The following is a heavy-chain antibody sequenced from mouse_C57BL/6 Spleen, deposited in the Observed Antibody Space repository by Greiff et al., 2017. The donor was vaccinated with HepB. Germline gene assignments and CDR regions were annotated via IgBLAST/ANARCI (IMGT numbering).Heavy chain of an antibody. Sequence: QVQLQQPGAELVKPGASVKLSCKASGYTFTSYWMHWVKQRPGQGLEWIGMIHPNSGSTNYNEKFKSKATLTVDKSSSTAYMQLSSLTSEDSAVYYCARSNGSSRRFAYWGQGTLVTVSA. J-gene: IGHJ3*01. CDR2: IHPNSGST. D-gene: IGHD1-1*01. CDR1: GYTFTSYW. V-gene: IGHV1-64*01. CDR3: ARSNGSSRRFAY.